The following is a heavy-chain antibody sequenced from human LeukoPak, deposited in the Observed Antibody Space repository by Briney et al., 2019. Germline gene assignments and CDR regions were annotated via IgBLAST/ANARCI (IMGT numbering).Heavy chain of an antibody. V-gene: IGHV3-48*01. CDR3: ASGPYYYDSSGYVKKYDAFDI. J-gene: IGHJ3*02. Sequence: PGGSLRLSCAASGFTFSSYSMNWVRQAPGKGLEWVSYITSRSATIYYADSMKGRFTVSRDNAKNSLYLQMNSLRAEDTAVYYCASGPYYYDSSGYVKKYDAFDIWGQGTMVTVSS. D-gene: IGHD3-22*01. CDR2: ITSRSATI. CDR1: GFTFSSYS.